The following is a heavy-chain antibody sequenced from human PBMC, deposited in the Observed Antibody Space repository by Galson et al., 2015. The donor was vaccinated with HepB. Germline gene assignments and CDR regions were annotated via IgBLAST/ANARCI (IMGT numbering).Heavy chain of an antibody. V-gene: IGHV3-48*03. D-gene: IGHD3-22*01. Sequence: SLRLSCAASGFTFSSYEMNWVRQAPGKGLEWVSYISSSGSTIYYADSVKGRFTISRDNAKNSLYLQMNSLRAEDTAVYYCAREGVTMTHEDAFDIWGQGTMVTVSS. CDR2: ISSSGSTI. J-gene: IGHJ3*02. CDR3: AREGVTMTHEDAFDI. CDR1: GFTFSSYE.